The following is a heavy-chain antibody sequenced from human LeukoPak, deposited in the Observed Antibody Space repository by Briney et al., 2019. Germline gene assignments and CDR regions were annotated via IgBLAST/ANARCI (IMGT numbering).Heavy chain of an antibody. CDR3: ARDREFCSTTSCSNDAFDI. Sequence: SETLSLTCTVSGGSISSSHWTWLRQSPGKGLEWIGHMSDSGSINYNPSLKSRVTISVDTSKNQFSLKLSSVTAADTAVYYCARDREFCSTTSCSNDAFDIWGQGTMVTVSS. J-gene: IGHJ3*02. D-gene: IGHD2-2*01. CDR2: MSDSGSI. V-gene: IGHV4-59*01. CDR1: GGSISSSH.